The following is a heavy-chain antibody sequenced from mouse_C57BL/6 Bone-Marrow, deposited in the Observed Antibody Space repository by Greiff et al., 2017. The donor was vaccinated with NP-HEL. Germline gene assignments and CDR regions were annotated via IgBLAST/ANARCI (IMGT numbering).Heavy chain of an antibody. CDR3: ARDRGSWDGFAY. V-gene: IGHV5-4*01. Sequence: EVKVEESGGGLVKPGGSLKLSCAASGFTFSSYAMSWVRQTPEKRLEWVATISDGGSYTYYPDNVKGRFTISRDNAKNNLYLQMSHLKSEDTAMYYCARDRGSWDGFAYWGQGTLVTVSA. CDR1: GFTFSSYA. CDR2: ISDGGSYT. J-gene: IGHJ3*01. D-gene: IGHD4-1*01.